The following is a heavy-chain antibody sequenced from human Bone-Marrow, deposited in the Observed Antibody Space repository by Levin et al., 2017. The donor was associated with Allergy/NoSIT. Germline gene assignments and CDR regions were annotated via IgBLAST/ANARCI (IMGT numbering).Heavy chain of an antibody. J-gene: IGHJ4*02. Sequence: GGSLRLSCAASGFTFSSYAMHWVRQAPGKGLEWVAVISYDGSNKYYADSVKGRFTISRDNSKNTLYLQMNSLRAEDTAVYYCARAGRRGATGSDFDYWGQGTLVTVSS. D-gene: IGHD1-26*01. CDR2: ISYDGSNK. CDR3: ARAGRRGATGSDFDY. V-gene: IGHV3-30*04. CDR1: GFTFSSYA.